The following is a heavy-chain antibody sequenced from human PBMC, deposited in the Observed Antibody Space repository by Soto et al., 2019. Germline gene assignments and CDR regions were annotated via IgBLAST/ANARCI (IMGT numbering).Heavy chain of an antibody. CDR2: IYYSGST. V-gene: IGHV4-59*12. Sequence: PSETLSLTCTVSGGSISSYYWSWIRQPPGKGLEWIGYIYYSGSTNYNPSLKSRVTISVDTSKNQFSLKLSSVTAADTAVYYCARLRGLWFGELLADYWGQGTLVTVSS. CDR3: ARLRGLWFGELLADY. CDR1: GGSISSYY. D-gene: IGHD3-10*01. J-gene: IGHJ4*02.